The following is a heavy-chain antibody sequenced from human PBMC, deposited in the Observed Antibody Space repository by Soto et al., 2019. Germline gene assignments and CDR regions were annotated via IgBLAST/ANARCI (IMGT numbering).Heavy chain of an antibody. V-gene: IGHV4-31*03. J-gene: IGHJ6*03. D-gene: IGHD6-13*01. CDR1: GGSISSGGYY. Sequence: PSETLSLTCTVSGGSISSGGYYWSWIRQHPGKGLEWIGYIYYSGSTYYNPSLKSRVTISVDTSKNQLSLKLTSVTAADTAVYYCARGPYSNYYYMDVWGKGTTVT. CDR3: ARGPYSNYYYMDV. CDR2: IYYSGST.